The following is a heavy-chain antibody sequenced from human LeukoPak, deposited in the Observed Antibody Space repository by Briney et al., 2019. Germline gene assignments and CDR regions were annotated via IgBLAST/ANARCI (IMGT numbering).Heavy chain of an antibody. D-gene: IGHD3-3*01. J-gene: IGHJ1*01. Sequence: PSETLSLTCTVSGGSISSYYWSWIRQPPGKGPEWIGYIYYSGSTNYKSSLKSRVTISVDTSKNQFSLKLSSVTAADTAVYYCARGRREWLSPAEYFQHWGQGTLVTVSS. CDR3: ARGRREWLSPAEYFQH. CDR2: IYYSGST. V-gene: IGHV4-59*01. CDR1: GGSISSYY.